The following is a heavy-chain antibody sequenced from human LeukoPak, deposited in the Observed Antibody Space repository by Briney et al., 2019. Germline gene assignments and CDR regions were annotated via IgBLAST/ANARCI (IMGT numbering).Heavy chain of an antibody. Sequence: GASVKVSCKASGYTFIDYYMHWVRQAPGQRLEWMGWINPSSGGTNSAQKFRGRVTMTRDTSISTAYMELSRLSSDDTAVCYCVTYYDSSGFFSYWGQGTLVTVSS. CDR3: VTYYDSSGFFSY. CDR1: GYTFIDYY. J-gene: IGHJ4*02. V-gene: IGHV1-2*02. D-gene: IGHD3-22*01. CDR2: INPSSGGT.